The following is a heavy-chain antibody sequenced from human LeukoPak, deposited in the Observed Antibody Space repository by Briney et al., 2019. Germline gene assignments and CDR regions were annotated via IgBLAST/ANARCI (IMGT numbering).Heavy chain of an antibody. J-gene: IGHJ5*02. Sequence: PSETLSLTCTVSGGSISSYYWSWIRQPPGKGLEWIGYIYYSGSTNYNPSLKSRVTISVDTSENQFSLKLSSVTAADTAVYYCARGPYLDIVVVPAAILPNSYLSWFGPWGQGTLVTVSS. CDR1: GGSISSYY. D-gene: IGHD2-2*02. V-gene: IGHV4-59*01. CDR2: IYYSGST. CDR3: ARGPYLDIVVVPAAILPNSYLSWFGP.